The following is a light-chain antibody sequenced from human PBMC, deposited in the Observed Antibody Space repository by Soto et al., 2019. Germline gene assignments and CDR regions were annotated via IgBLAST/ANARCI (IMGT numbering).Light chain of an antibody. CDR3: SSYTSSNYWV. J-gene: IGLJ3*02. V-gene: IGLV2-14*01. Sequence: QSALTQPASVSGSPGQSITISCTGTSSDVGGYNYVSWYQQRPGKAPKLMIYEVSNRPSGVSYRFSGSKSGNTASLTISGIQAEDEAAYYCSSYTSSNYWVFGGGTQLTVL. CDR2: EVS. CDR1: SSDVGGYNY.